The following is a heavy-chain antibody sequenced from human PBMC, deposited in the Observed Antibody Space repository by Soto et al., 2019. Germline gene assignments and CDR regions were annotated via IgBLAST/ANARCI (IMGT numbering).Heavy chain of an antibody. Sequence: QVQLVESGGGVVQWGGSLTLSCTVSGFFLSDYGMHWVRQAPGKGLEWVAATSYDGSSEYYSDSVKDRFTTSRDNSKNTVYLHMNRLRAEDKGLYYCARGGGLNQLLSGSDHWGQGTLVTVSS. CDR2: TSYDGSSE. CDR1: GFFLSDYG. D-gene: IGHD1-26*01. CDR3: ARGGGLNQLLSGSDH. J-gene: IGHJ4*02. V-gene: IGHV3-33*05.